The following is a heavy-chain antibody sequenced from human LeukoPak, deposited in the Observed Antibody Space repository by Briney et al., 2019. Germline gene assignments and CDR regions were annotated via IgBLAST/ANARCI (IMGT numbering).Heavy chain of an antibody. CDR3: ARLYCSSSSCYIGSGYFFDY. Sequence: GESLKISCKGSGNSFTIYWIAWVRQMPGKGLEWMGIIYPDESDTRYSPSFQGQVTISADKSISTAYLQWSSLKASDTAMYHCARLYCSSSSCYIGSGYFFDYWGQGTLVTVSS. CDR1: GNSFTIYW. J-gene: IGHJ4*02. CDR2: IYPDESDT. V-gene: IGHV5-51*01. D-gene: IGHD2-2*02.